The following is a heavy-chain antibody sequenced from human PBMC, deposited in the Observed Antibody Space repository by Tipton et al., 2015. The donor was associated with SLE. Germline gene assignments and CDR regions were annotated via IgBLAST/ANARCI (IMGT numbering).Heavy chain of an antibody. V-gene: IGHV4-59*01. CDR3: ARDIEAPGDFLYFDY. D-gene: IGHD7-27*01. Sequence: LRLSCTASGFTFGDYAMSWVRQPPGKGLEWIGQMHNSGDSTYNPSLKSRVTMSVDTSKNHFSLKLTSVIAADTAVYYCARDIEAPGDFLYFDYWGQGILVTVSS. CDR1: GFTFGDYA. CDR2: MHNSGDS. J-gene: IGHJ4*02.